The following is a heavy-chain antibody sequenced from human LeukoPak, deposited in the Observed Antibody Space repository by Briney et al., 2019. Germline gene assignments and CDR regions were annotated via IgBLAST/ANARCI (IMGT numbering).Heavy chain of an antibody. J-gene: IGHJ4*02. CDR2: ISDSGGST. CDR3: AKLLGDYYDILTGYYYYFDY. Sequence: GGSLRLSCAASGFTFSSYAMSWVRQAPGKGLEWVSAISDSGGSTYYADSVKGRFTISRDNSKNTLYLQMNSLRAEDTAVYYCAKLLGDYYDILTGYYYYFDYWGQGTLVTVSS. CDR1: GFTFSSYA. D-gene: IGHD3-9*01. V-gene: IGHV3-23*01.